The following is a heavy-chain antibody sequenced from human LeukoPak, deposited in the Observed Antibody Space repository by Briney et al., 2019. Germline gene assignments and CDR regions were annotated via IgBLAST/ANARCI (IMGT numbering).Heavy chain of an antibody. J-gene: IGHJ4*02. CDR2: INHSGST. CDR1: GGSFSGYY. Sequence: PSETLSLTCAVYGGSFSGYYWSWIRQPPGKGLEWIGEINHSGSTNYNPSLKSRVTISVDTSKNQFSLKLSSVTAADTAVYYCARARYCTNGVCRSGFDYWGQGTLVTVSS. V-gene: IGHV4-34*01. D-gene: IGHD2-8*01. CDR3: ARARYCTNGVCRSGFDY.